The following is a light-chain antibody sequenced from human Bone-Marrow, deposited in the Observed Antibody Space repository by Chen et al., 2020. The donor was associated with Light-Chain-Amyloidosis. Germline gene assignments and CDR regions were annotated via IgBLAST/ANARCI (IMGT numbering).Light chain of an antibody. CDR3: QVWDRSSDRPV. Sequence: SYVLTQPSSVPVAPGQTATLACGGNNIGSTSVHWYQQTPGQATLLVVYDDSDRPSAIPARLSGSNSGNTATLTISRVEAGDEADYYCQVWDRSSDRPVFGGGTKLTVL. J-gene: IGLJ3*02. CDR2: DDS. V-gene: IGLV3-21*02. CDR1: NIGSTS.